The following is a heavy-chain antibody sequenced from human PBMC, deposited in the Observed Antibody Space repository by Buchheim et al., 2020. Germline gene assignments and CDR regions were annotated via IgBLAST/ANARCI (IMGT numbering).Heavy chain of an antibody. Sequence: QVQLVESGGGVVQPGRSLRLSCAASGFTFSSYTLHWVRQTPGKGLEWVAVISYDGSDKYFPDSVKGRFTISRDNSKNTLYLQMNTLRAEDTAVYYCARGAEWLFLSSFDYWGQGTL. CDR3: ARGAEWLFLSSFDY. CDR1: GFTFSSYT. J-gene: IGHJ4*02. V-gene: IGHV3-30*01. CDR2: ISYDGSDK. D-gene: IGHD3-3*01.